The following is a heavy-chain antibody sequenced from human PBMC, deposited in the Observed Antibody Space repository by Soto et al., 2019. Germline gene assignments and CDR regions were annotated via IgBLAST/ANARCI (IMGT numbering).Heavy chain of an antibody. V-gene: IGHV3-30-3*01. J-gene: IGHJ4*02. D-gene: IGHD1-26*01. Sequence: GSLRLSCAASGFTFSSYAMHWVRQAPGKGLEWVAVISYDGSNKYYADSVKGRFTISRDNSKNTLYLQMNSLRAEDTAVYYCARDEDHSGSYPGYWGQGTLVTVSS. CDR2: ISYDGSNK. CDR1: GFTFSSYA. CDR3: ARDEDHSGSYPGY.